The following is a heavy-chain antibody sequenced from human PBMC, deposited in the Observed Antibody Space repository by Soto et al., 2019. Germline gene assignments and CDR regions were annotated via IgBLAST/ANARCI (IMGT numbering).Heavy chain of an antibody. CDR1: GFIFSTYS. CDR2: ISSSSSTI. J-gene: IGHJ6*02. D-gene: IGHD3-22*01. CDR3: ARESPVITHYYYGMDV. V-gene: IGHV3-48*02. Sequence: PGGSLRLSCAASGFIFSTYSMNWVRQAPGKGLEWVSYISSSSSTIYYADSVKGRFTISRDNAKNSLYLQMNSLRDEDTAVYYCARESPVITHYYYGMDVWGQGTTVTVSS.